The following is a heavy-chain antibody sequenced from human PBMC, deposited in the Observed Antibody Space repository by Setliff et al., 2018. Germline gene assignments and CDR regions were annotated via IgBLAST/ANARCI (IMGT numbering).Heavy chain of an antibody. CDR3: ARTYNFWSGYFDY. D-gene: IGHD3-3*01. V-gene: IGHV4-39*07. CDR1: GGPVTRTTTF. J-gene: IGHJ4*02. Sequence: PSETLSLTCTASGGPVTRTTTFWGWVRQTPGKGLEWIGSTYDSGSTYYNPSLNSRVTISEDTSKNQFSLKLSSVTAADTAVYYCARTYNFWSGYFDYWGQGTLVTVSS. CDR2: TYDSGST.